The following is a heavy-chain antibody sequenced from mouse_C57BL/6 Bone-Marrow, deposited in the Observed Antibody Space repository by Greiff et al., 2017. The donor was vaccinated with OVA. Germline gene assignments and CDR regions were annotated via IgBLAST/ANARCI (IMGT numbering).Heavy chain of an antibody. D-gene: IGHD2-1*01. CDR2: IWSGGST. V-gene: IGHV2-2*01. Sequence: VTLVESGPGLVQPSPSLSITCPVSGFSLPSYGVHWVRQSPGKGLAWLGVIWSGGSTDYNAAFISRLSISKDNSKSQVFFKMNSLQADDTAIYYCARLLPWFAYWGQGTLVTVSA. CDR3: ARLLPWFAY. CDR1: GFSLPSYG. J-gene: IGHJ3*01.